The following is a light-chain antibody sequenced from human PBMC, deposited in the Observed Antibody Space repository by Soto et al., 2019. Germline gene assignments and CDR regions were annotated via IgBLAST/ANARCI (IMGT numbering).Light chain of an antibody. CDR3: AAWDDSLNGVV. V-gene: IGLV1-44*01. J-gene: IGLJ2*01. Sequence: QSVLTQPPSASGTPGQRVTISCSGSSSNIGSNTVNWYQQLPGTAPKLLIYSNNRRPSGVPDRFSGSKSGTSASLAISGLQSEDEADYYCAAWDDSLNGVVFGGGTKLT. CDR2: SNN. CDR1: SSNIGSNT.